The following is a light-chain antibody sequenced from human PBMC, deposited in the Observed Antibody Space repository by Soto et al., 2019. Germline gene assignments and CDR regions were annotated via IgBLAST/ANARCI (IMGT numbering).Light chain of an antibody. CDR3: QQFDNLPLT. Sequence: DIQTTQSPSSLSTSVGDRVTITCQASQDISNYLNWYQQKPGKAPKILIYDASVLEAGVPSRFSGGGSGTHFTLTISSLQAEDVATYYCQQFDNLPLTFGGGTKVEIK. J-gene: IGKJ4*01. V-gene: IGKV1-33*01. CDR2: DAS. CDR1: QDISNY.